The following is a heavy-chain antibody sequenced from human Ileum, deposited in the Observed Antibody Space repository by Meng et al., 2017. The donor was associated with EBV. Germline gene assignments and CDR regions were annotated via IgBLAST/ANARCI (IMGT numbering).Heavy chain of an antibody. Sequence: EEQVCASEGCLVQPVASLRLSCSATGFTFSAYTMHWVGQAPGKGLNCVSSISGSSTYLYYAESLKGRFTISRDNAKNSLYLQMTSLRAEDTAVYYCTRGINNDFWGQGTLVTVSS. CDR2: ISGSSTYL. D-gene: IGHD2-21*01. J-gene: IGHJ4*02. V-gene: IGHV3-21*01. CDR1: GFTFSAYT. CDR3: TRGINNDF.